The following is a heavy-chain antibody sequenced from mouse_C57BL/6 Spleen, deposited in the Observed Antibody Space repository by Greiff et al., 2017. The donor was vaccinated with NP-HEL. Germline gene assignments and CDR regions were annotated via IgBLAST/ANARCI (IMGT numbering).Heavy chain of an antibody. V-gene: IGHV1-18*01. J-gene: IGHJ2*01. CDR3: GGQADDGYYGYFDV. Sequence: EVQLQQSGPELVKPGASVKIPCKASGYTFTDYNMDWVKQSHGKSLEWIGDINPNNGGTIYNQKFKGKATLTVDKSSSTAYMELRSLTSEDTAAYYCGGQADDGYYGYFDVWGKGTTLTVSS. CDR1: GYTFTDYN. D-gene: IGHD2-3*01. CDR2: INPNNGGT.